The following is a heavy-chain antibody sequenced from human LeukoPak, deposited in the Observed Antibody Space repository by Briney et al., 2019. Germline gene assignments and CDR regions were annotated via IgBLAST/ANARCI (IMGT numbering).Heavy chain of an antibody. CDR3: ARDFSYDILTGYYPYYYYGMDV. CDR1: GFTFSSYS. J-gene: IGHJ6*02. Sequence: GGSLRLSCAASGFTFSSYSMNWVRQAPGKGLEWVSSISSSSSYIYYADSVKGRFTISRDNAKKSLYLQMNSLRAEDTAVYYCARDFSYDILTGYYPYYYYGMDVWGQGTTVTVSS. CDR2: ISSSSSYI. V-gene: IGHV3-21*01. D-gene: IGHD3-9*01.